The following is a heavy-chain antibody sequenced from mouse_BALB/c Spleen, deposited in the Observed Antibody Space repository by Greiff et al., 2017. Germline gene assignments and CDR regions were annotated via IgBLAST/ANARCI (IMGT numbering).Heavy chain of an antibody. Sequence: QVQLQQSGPELVKPGASVKISCKASGYAFSSSWMNWVKQRPGQGLEWIGRIYPGDGDTNYNGKFKGKATLTADKSSSTAYMQLSSLTSVDSAVYFCARGVGFDYWGQGTTLTVSS. J-gene: IGHJ2*01. D-gene: IGHD1-1*01. CDR2: IYPGDGDT. CDR1: GYAFSSSW. CDR3: ARGVGFDY. V-gene: IGHV1-82*01.